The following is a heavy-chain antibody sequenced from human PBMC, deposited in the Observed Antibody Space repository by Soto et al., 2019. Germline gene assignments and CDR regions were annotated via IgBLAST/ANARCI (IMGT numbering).Heavy chain of an antibody. D-gene: IGHD1-26*01. CDR1: GGTFSSYA. CDR3: ARLRVYSGSYYYYGMDV. V-gene: IGHV1-69*01. Sequence: QVPLVQSGAEVKKPGSSVKVSCKASGGTFSSYAISWVRQAPGQGLEWMGGIIPIFGTANYAQKFQGRVTITADESTSTAYMELSSLRSEDTAVYYCARLRVYSGSYYYYGMDVWGQGTTVTVSS. J-gene: IGHJ6*02. CDR2: IIPIFGTA.